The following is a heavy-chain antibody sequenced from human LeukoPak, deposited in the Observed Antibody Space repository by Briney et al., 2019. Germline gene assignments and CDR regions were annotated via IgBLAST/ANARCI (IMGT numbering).Heavy chain of an antibody. J-gene: IGHJ6*03. CDR2: MNPSSGNT. V-gene: IGHV1-8*02. CDR3: ARRVLLYDILTAYSHSYSYYMDV. D-gene: IGHD3-9*01. Sequence: ASVKVSCKASGYTFTGYYMHWVRQATGQGLEWMGWMNPSSGNTGYAQKFQGRVTMTRNTSRSTAYMELSSLRSEDTAVYYCARRVLLYDILTAYSHSYSYYMDVWGRGTTVTISS. CDR1: GYTFTGYY.